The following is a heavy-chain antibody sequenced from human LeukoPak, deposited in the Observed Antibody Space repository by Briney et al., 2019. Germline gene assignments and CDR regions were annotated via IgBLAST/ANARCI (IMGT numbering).Heavy chain of an antibody. CDR3: ATPRLLGYYYYYGMDV. V-gene: IGHV1-8*01. J-gene: IGHJ6*02. CDR1: GYTLTSYD. CDR2: MNPNSGNT. D-gene: IGHD2-15*01. Sequence: ASVKVSCKASGYTLTSYDINWVRQATGQGLEWMGWMNPNSGNTGYAQKLQGRVTMTRNTSISTAYMELSSLRSEDTAVYYCATPRLLGYYYYYGMDVWGQGTTVTVSS.